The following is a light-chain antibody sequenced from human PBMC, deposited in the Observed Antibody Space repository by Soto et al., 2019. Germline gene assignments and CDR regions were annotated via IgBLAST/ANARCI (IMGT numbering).Light chain of an antibody. J-gene: IGKJ3*01. V-gene: IGKV3-15*01. Sequence: EVVMTQSPATLSLSPGERATLSCRASQSVSSDLAWYQQKPGQAPRLLIYGASTRATDIPARFSGGGSGTECTLTISNLQSEDFGIYYCQQYNDWPPSTFGPGTKVDIK. CDR1: QSVSSD. CDR2: GAS. CDR3: QQYNDWPPST.